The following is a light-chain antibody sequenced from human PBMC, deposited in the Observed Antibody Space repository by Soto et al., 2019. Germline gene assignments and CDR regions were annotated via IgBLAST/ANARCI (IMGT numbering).Light chain of an antibody. CDR1: QSVSSN. Sequence: IVMTQSPATLSVSPGERATLSCRASQSVSSNLAWYQQKPGQAPRLLIYGASPRATGIPARFSGSGSETEFTLTISSLQSEDFAVYYCQQYNNCPRTFGQGTKVESK. J-gene: IGKJ1*01. V-gene: IGKV3-15*01. CDR2: GAS. CDR3: QQYNNCPRT.